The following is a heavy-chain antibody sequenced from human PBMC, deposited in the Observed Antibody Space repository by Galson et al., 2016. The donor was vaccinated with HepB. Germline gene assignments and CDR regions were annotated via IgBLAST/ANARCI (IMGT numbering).Heavy chain of an antibody. D-gene: IGHD1-1*01. CDR2: ISDSGGST. CDR3: AKRALGRLFDY. V-gene: IGHV3-23*01. CDR1: GFTFSSYA. Sequence: SLRLSCAASGFTFSSYAMSWVRQTPEKGLEWVSTISDSGGSTYYADSVKGRFIISRDNSKNTLSLQMNPLRAEDTAVYYCAKRALGRLFDYWGQGTLVTVSS. J-gene: IGHJ4*02.